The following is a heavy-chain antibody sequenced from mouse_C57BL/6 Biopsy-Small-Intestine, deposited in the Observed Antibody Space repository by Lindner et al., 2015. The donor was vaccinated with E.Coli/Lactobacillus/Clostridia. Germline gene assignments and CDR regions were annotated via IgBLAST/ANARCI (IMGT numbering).Heavy chain of an antibody. CDR3: ARLDGYYPFAY. Sequence: VQLQESGPELVKPGASVKMSCKASGYTFTSYIIHWVKQKPGQGLEWIGYINPYNDGTKYNEKFKGKATLTSDKSSSTAYMELSSLTSEDSAVYYCARLDGYYPFAYWGQGTLVTVSA. CDR2: INPYNDGT. CDR1: GYTFTSYI. D-gene: IGHD2-3*01. J-gene: IGHJ3*01. V-gene: IGHV1-14*01.